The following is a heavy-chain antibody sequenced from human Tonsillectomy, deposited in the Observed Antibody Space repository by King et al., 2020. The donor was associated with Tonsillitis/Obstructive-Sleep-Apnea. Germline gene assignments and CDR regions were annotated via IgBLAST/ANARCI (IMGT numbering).Heavy chain of an antibody. CDR1: GYTFTGYY. V-gene: IGHV1-2*02. D-gene: IGHD3-22*01. CDR2: INPNSGGT. J-gene: IGHJ6*02. Sequence: VQLVESGAEVKKPGASVKVSCKASGYTFTGYYIHWVRQAPGQGLEWMGWINPNSGGTSYAQKFQGRVTMTRDTSISTANVELSRLTSDDTAVYYCARTSDRSPNYYYGMDVWGQGTTVTVSS. CDR3: ARTSDRSPNYYYGMDV.